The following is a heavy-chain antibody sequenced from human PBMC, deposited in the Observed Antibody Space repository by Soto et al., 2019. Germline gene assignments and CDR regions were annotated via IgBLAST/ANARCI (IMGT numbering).Heavy chain of an antibody. CDR1: GFTFTNYA. Sequence: QVQLVESGGGVVQPGRSLRLSCAASGFTFTNYAMHWVRQAPGKRLEWVAVISSDETNKFYADSVKGRFTISRDNXXNTLYLQMNSLRPEDTAVYYCASGLGYCHGGTCYPWGQGTLVTVSS. J-gene: IGHJ5*02. CDR2: ISSDETNK. V-gene: IGHV3-30-3*01. D-gene: IGHD2-15*01. CDR3: ASGLGYCHGGTCYP.